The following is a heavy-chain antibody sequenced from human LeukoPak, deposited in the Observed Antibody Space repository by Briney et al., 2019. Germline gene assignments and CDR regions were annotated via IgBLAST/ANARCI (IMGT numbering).Heavy chain of an antibody. CDR2: INHSGST. V-gene: IGHV4-34*01. CDR1: GGSFSGYY. D-gene: IGHD4-17*01. CDR3: ARTAKVYGDYGYFDY. J-gene: IGHJ4*02. Sequence: KSSETLSLTCAVSGGSFSGYYWSWIRQPPGKGLEWIGEINHSGSTKYNPPLRSRISISVDTLKNQFFLKLRSVTAADTAVYYCARTAKVYGDYGYFDYWDQGTLVTVSS.